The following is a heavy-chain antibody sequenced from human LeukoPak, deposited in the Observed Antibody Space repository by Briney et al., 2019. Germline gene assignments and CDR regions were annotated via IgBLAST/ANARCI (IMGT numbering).Heavy chain of an antibody. Sequence: GGSLRLSCAASGFNLNTKWMTWVLQAPGKGLEWVANINQHGSETYYEDCVRGRFTISRDNAKNSLYLEKRGLRAEDTAVYYCADPPSDYWGQGTLVAVSS. CDR1: GFNLNTKW. CDR3: ADPPSDY. V-gene: IGHV3-7*01. CDR2: INQHGSET. J-gene: IGHJ4*02.